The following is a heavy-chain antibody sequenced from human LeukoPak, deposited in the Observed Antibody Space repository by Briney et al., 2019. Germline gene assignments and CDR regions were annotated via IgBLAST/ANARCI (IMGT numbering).Heavy chain of an antibody. V-gene: IGHV3-7*01. CDR1: GFTFSSYW. CDR3: ARVRDGYKPPKLSSYYYMDV. CDR2: IKQDGSEK. Sequence: GGSLRLSCAASGFTFSSYWMSWVRQAPGKGLEWLANIKQDGSEKYYVDSVKGRFTISRDNAKNSLYLQMSSLRAEDTAVYYCARVRDGYKPPKLSSYYYMDVWGKGTTVTISS. D-gene: IGHD5-24*01. J-gene: IGHJ6*03.